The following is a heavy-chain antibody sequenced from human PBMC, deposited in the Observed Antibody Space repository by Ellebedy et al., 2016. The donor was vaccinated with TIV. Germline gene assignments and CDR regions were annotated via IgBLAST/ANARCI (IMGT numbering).Heavy chain of an antibody. CDR2: ISGYNGNT. D-gene: IGHD3-10*01. CDR3: ARDRDQLWSYYFYMDV. Sequence: ASVKVSCXTSGYTFTSYDISWVRQAPGQGLEWMGWISGYNGNTKYAQNLQGRITMTTDTSTSTVYMEFRSLRSDDTAVYYCARDRDQLWSYYFYMDVWGQGTTVTVSS. J-gene: IGHJ6*03. V-gene: IGHV1-18*01. CDR1: GYTFTSYD.